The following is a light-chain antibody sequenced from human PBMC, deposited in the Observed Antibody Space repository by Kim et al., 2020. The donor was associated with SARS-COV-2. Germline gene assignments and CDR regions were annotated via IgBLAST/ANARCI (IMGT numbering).Light chain of an antibody. CDR3: SSYTSSSTPYVV. CDR1: SSDVGGYNY. CDR2: DVS. Sequence: QSALTQPASVSGSPGQSITISCTGTSSDVGGYNYVSWYQQHPGKAPKLMIYDVSNRPSGVSNRFSGSKSGNTASLTISGLQAEVEADYYCSSYTSSSTPYVVFGGGTQLTVL. V-gene: IGLV2-14*03. J-gene: IGLJ2*01.